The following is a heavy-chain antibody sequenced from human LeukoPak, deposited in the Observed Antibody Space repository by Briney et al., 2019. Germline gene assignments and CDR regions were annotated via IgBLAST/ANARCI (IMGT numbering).Heavy chain of an antibody. CDR2: IYHSGST. D-gene: IGHD3-10*01. Sequence: SETLSLTCTVSGYSISSGYYWGWIRQPPGKGLEWIGSIYHSGSTYYNPSVKSRVTMSVDSSKNQFSLNLSSVTAADTAVYYCARAASGDAVDYYGSGRRFYYYYMDVWGKGTTITISS. CDR1: GYSISSGYY. V-gene: IGHV4-38-2*02. CDR3: ARAASGDAVDYYGSGRRFYYYYMDV. J-gene: IGHJ6*03.